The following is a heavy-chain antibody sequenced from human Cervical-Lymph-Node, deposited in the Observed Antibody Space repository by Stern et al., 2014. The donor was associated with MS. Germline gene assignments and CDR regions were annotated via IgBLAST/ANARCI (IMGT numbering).Heavy chain of an antibody. D-gene: IGHD1-7*01. CDR2: LYCDDDK. Sequence: QIPLKESGPTLVKPTQTLALTCTFSGFSLSTSAVGVVWIRQPPGKAMEWFAGLYCDDDKRYGPSLKSRLTTVKATNKTQVGLIMTNMDPRDTATYYCAHRSTRYTWNYDLFDYWGQGTLVTVSS. V-gene: IGHV2-5*05. CDR3: AHRSTRYTWNYDLFDY. J-gene: IGHJ4*02. CDR1: GFSLSTSAVG.